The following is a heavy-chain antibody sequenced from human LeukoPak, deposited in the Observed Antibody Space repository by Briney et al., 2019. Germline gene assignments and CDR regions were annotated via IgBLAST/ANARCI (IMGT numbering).Heavy chain of an antibody. V-gene: IGHV3-74*01. CDR2: INSDGNSI. CDR1: GFTFSSYS. Sequence: PGGSLRLSCAASGFTFSSYSMNWVRQAPGKGLVWVSRINSDGNSIRYADSVKGRFTISRDNAKNTLYLQMNSLRAEDTAVYYCTRDARYCRTTSCPLDYWGQGTLVTVSS. CDR3: TRDARYCRTTSCPLDY. D-gene: IGHD2-2*01. J-gene: IGHJ4*02.